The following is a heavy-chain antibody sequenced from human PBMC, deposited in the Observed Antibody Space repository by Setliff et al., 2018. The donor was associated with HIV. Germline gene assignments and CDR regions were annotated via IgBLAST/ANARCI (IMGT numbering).Heavy chain of an antibody. CDR1: GGSISSSNW. V-gene: IGHV4-4*02. CDR3: AVYNTGSSKDHY. CDR2: IYHSGSA. J-gene: IGHJ4*02. D-gene: IGHD2-8*02. Sequence: SETLSLTCAVSGGSISSSNWWSWVRQPPGKGLEWIGEIYHSGSANYNPSLKSRVIISIDKSKNKFSLKVSSVTAADTAVYYCAVYNTGSSKDHYWGQGTPVT.